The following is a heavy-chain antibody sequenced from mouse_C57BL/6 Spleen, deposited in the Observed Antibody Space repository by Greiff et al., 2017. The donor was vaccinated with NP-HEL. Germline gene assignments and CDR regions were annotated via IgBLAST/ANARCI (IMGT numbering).Heavy chain of an antibody. J-gene: IGHJ2*01. CDR3: ARDEGTTFDY. V-gene: IGHV5-4*01. D-gene: IGHD2-13*01. Sequence: EVQLVESGGGLVKPGGSLKLSCAASGFTFSSYAMSWVRQTPEKRLEWVATISDGGSYTYYPDNVKGRFTISRDNAKNNLYLQMSHLKSEDTAMYYCARDEGTTFDYWGQGTTLTVSS. CDR1: GFTFSSYA. CDR2: ISDGGSYT.